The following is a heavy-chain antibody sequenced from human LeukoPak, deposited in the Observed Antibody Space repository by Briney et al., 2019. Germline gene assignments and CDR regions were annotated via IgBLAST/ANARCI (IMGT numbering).Heavy chain of an antibody. Sequence: PGGSLRLSGAASGFTFSSYAMSWVRQAPGKGLEWVSVIYSGGSTYYADSVKGRFTISRDNSKNTLYLQMNSLRAEDTAVYYCARVEGGYYLDYWGQGTLVTVSS. CDR1: GFTFSSYA. CDR3: ARVEGGYYLDY. V-gene: IGHV3-66*01. D-gene: IGHD6-13*01. J-gene: IGHJ4*02. CDR2: IYSGGST.